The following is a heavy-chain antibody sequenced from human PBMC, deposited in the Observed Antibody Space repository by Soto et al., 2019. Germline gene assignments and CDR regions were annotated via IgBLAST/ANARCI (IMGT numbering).Heavy chain of an antibody. CDR1: GFTFTSSA. Sequence: ASVKVSCKASGFTFTSSAVQWVRQARGQRLEWIGWIVVGSGDTNYAQKFQERVTITRDMSTSTAYMELSSLRSEDTAVYYCAATWSGQSYYFDYWGQGTLVTVSS. CDR3: AATWSGQSYYFDY. J-gene: IGHJ4*02. D-gene: IGHD3-3*01. V-gene: IGHV1-58*01. CDR2: IVVGSGDT.